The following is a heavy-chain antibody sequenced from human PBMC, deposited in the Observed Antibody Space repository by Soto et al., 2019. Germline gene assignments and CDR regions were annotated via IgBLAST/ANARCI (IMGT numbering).Heavy chain of an antibody. J-gene: IGHJ5*02. CDR1: GYSISSGYY. CDR2: NYHGGST. V-gene: IGHV4-38-2*01. Sequence: PSETLSLTCAVSGYSISSGYYWGWLRQPPGKGLEWIGSNYHGGSTYYNPSLNSRVALSIDMTNNHVSRILNTVTAADTAVYYCARVGPWVPYYNDSSPYTCENWFEPWGQGTLVTVSS. CDR3: ARVGPWVPYYNDSSPYTCENWFEP. D-gene: IGHD3-22*01.